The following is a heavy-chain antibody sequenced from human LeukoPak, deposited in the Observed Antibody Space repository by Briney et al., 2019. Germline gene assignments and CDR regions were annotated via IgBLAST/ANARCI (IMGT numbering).Heavy chain of an antibody. CDR2: IKQDGSAK. CDR1: GFTFSSYW. CDR3: ARRGSSSWNFDN. Sequence: GGSLRPSCAPSGFTFSSYWMSWVRQAPGKGLEWVANIKQDGSAKYYVDSVKGRFTISRDNAKNSLYLQMNSLRAEDTAVYYCARRGSSSWNFDNWGQGTLVTVSS. D-gene: IGHD6-13*01. V-gene: IGHV3-7*05. J-gene: IGHJ4*02.